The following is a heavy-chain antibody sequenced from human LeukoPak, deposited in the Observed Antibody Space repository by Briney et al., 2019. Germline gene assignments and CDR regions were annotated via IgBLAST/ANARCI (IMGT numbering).Heavy chain of an antibody. CDR2: ISGSGGNT. V-gene: IGHV3-23*01. Sequence: GGSLRLSCAASGFTFSIYAMSWVRQAPGKGLEWVSAISGSGGNTYNADSVKGRFTISRDNSKNTLYLQMNSLRAEDTAVYYCARDQDWAFDYWGQGTLVTVSS. D-gene: IGHD3/OR15-3a*01. CDR1: GFTFSIYA. J-gene: IGHJ4*02. CDR3: ARDQDWAFDY.